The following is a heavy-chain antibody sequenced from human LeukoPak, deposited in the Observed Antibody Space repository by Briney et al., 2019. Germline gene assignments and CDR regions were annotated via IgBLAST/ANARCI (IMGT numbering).Heavy chain of an antibody. Sequence: PGGSLRLSCAASGFTLSTYWMTWVRQAPGKGLERVANIKEDGSEKYYVGSVEGRFTISRDNAKNTLYLQMNSLRVEDTAVYYCVGPYSSGPPFDYWGQGTLVTVSS. J-gene: IGHJ4*02. V-gene: IGHV3-7*01. CDR1: GFTLSTYW. CDR3: VGPYSSGPPFDY. D-gene: IGHD6-19*01. CDR2: IKEDGSEK.